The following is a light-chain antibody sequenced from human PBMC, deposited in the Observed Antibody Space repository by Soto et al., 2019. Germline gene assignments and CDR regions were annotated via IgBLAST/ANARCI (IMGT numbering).Light chain of an antibody. CDR1: QGVSSN. J-gene: IGKJ1*01. Sequence: EVAMTQSPATLSVSPGERATLSCRASQGVSSNLAWYQQKPGQAPRLLIYGTSTRATGIPARFSGSGSGTEFTLTISSLQSEDFAVYYCQHYNNWPRTFGQGTKVEIK. CDR2: GTS. V-gene: IGKV3-15*01. CDR3: QHYNNWPRT.